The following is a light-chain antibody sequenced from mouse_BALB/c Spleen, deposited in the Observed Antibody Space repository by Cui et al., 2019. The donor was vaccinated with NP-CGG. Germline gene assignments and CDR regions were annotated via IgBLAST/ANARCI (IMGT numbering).Light chain of an antibody. CDR3: ALWYSNHWV. CDR2: GTN. CDR1: TGAVTTSNY. V-gene: IGLV1*01. J-gene: IGLJ1*01. Sequence: QAVVTQESALTTSPGETVTLTCRSSTGAVTTSNYANWVQGKPGHLFTGLIGGTNNRAPGVPARFSGSLIGDKAALTITGAQTEDEAIYFCALWYSNHWVFGGGTKLTVL.